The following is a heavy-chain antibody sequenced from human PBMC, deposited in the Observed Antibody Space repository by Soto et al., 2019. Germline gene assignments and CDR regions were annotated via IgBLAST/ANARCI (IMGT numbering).Heavy chain of an antibody. V-gene: IGHV1-46*01. CDR1: GYTFTSYG. Sequence: ASVKVSCKASGYTFTSYGISWVRQAPGQGLEWMGIINPSVGSTSYAQKFQGGVTMTRDTSTSTVYMDLSSLRSEDTAVYYCAREVAGRAFDIWGQGTMVTVSS. CDR2: INPSVGST. J-gene: IGHJ3*02. CDR3: AREVAGRAFDI. D-gene: IGHD6-19*01.